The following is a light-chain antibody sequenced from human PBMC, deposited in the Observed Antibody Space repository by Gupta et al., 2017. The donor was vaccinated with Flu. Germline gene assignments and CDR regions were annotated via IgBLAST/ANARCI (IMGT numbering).Light chain of an antibody. V-gene: IGKV1-33*01. Sequence: DVQVTQSPSSLSASVGDRVTITCQASQDIKMFLNWYQQKPEKAPKLLIYDVSRLETGVPSRFSGSGSGTLFTFTINSLQPEDIGTYYCQQDNILPPLTFGGGTILEIK. CDR2: DVS. J-gene: IGKJ4*01. CDR3: QQDNILPPLT. CDR1: QDIKMF.